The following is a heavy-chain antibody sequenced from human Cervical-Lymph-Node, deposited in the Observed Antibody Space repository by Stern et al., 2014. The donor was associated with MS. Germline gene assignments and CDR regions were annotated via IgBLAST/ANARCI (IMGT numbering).Heavy chain of an antibody. CDR3: ARTHYDFRSGYYGWFDP. Sequence: QLVESGGGLVKPGESLRLSCADSGFTFSDYYMSWLRQAPGKGLEWVSYIDARGTIIYYAVSVKGRFPISRANSNDSLYLQLNSLSAEDTAVYYCARTHYDFRSGYYGWFDPWGQGTLVTVSS. CDR2: IDARGTII. CDR1: GFTFSDYY. D-gene: IGHD3-3*01. V-gene: IGHV3-11*01. J-gene: IGHJ5*02.